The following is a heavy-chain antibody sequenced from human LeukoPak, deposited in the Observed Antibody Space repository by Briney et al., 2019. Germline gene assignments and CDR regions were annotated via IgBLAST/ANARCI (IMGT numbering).Heavy chain of an antibody. CDR1: GGSISSYY. J-gene: IGHJ4*02. CDR2: VSYSGTT. V-gene: IGHV4-59*01. D-gene: IGHD1-26*01. CDR3: ARDRRGIVGAS. Sequence: PSGTLSLTCTVSGGSISSYYWSWFRQPPGKGLEWIGYVSYSGTTNYNPSLKSRVTISLDTSKNQFSLKLTSVTAADTAVYYCARDRRGIVGASWGQGTLVTVSS.